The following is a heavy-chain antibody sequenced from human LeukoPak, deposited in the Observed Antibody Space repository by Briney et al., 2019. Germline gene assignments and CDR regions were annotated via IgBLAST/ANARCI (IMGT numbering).Heavy chain of an antibody. Sequence: GSLRLSCAASGFTFSSYWMSWVRQSPGKGLEWIGEIYRSGSTNYNPSLKSRVTISVDKSKNQFSLILTSVTAADTAVYYCTSNDYYCLDYWGQGTLVTVSS. CDR1: GFTFSSYW. V-gene: IGHV4-4*02. D-gene: IGHD1-26*01. CDR2: IYRSGST. CDR3: TSNDYYCLDY. J-gene: IGHJ4*02.